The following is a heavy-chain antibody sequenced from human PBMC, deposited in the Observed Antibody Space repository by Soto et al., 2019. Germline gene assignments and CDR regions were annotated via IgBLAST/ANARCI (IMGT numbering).Heavy chain of an antibody. D-gene: IGHD2-2*01. J-gene: IGHJ6*02. CDR1: GFTFSRYG. Sequence: PGGSLRLSCAASGFTFSRYGMHWVRQAPGKGLGWVAVISYDGSNKYYADSVKGRFTISRDNSKNTLYLQMNSLRAEDTAVYYCAKSRVVVAPAHYYYGMDVWGQATTVTVSS. CDR3: AKSRVVVAPAHYYYGMDV. CDR2: ISYDGSNK. V-gene: IGHV3-30*18.